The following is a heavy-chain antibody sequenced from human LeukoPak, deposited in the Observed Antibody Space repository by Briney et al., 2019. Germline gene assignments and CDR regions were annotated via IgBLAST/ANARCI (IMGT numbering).Heavy chain of an antibody. CDR1: GGTFSNSG. Sequence: ASVKVSCKASGGTFSNSGISWVRQAPGHGLEWMGGIIPMFDTINYAQKFQGRVTITTDESTSTAYMELSSLRSDDTAVYYCARDVLAARHPAYFDYWGQGTLVTVSS. CDR3: ARDVLAARHPAYFDY. V-gene: IGHV1-69*05. D-gene: IGHD6-6*01. J-gene: IGHJ4*02. CDR2: IIPMFDTI.